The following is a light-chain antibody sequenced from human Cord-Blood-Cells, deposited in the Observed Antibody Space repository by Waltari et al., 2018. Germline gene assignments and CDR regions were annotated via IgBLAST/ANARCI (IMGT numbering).Light chain of an antibody. CDR3: QQYGSSRT. J-gene: IGKJ1*01. CDR2: GAS. Sequence: EIVLTQSPGTLSLSPGESATLSCRASQSVSSSYLAWYQQKPGHAPRLLIYGASSRATGIPDRFSGSGSGTDFTLTISRLEPEDFAVYYCQQYGSSRTFGQGTKVEIK. V-gene: IGKV3-20*01. CDR1: QSVSSSY.